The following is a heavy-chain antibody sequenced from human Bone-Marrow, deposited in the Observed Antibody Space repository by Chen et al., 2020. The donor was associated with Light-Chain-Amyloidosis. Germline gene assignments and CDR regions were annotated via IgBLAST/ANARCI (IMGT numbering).Heavy chain of an antibody. CDR2: IYNSGTT. CDR3: GRDNIGGVYF. CDR1: GGSMDYYY. V-gene: IGHV4-59*01. Sequence: QVQLQESGPGLVKPSETLSPTCTVSGGSMDYYYWNWIRQPPGKGLEWIGYIYNSGTTNYNPSLRSRVTMSVDMSKKQFSLKLSSVTAADTAVYYCGRDNIGGVYFWGQGTPVTVSS. D-gene: IGHD3-16*01. J-gene: IGHJ4*02.